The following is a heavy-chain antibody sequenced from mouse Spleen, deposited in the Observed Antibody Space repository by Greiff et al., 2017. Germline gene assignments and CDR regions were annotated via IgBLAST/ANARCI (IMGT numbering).Heavy chain of an antibody. CDR3: ARGRAYYYGSNWFAY. CDR2: INPSNGGT. J-gene: IGHJ3*01. V-gene: IGHV1-53*01. CDR1: GYTFTSYW. D-gene: IGHD1-1*01. Sequence: VQLQQPGTELVKPGASVKLSCKASGYTFTSYWMHWVKQRPGQGLEWIGNINPSNGGTNYNEKFKSKATLTVDKSSSTAYMQLSSLTSEDSAVYYCARGRAYYYGSNWFAYWGQGTLVTVSA.